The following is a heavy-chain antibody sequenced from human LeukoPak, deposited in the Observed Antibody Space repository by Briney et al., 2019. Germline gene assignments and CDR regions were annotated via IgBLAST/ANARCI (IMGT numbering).Heavy chain of an antibody. CDR2: IYYSGST. CDR1: GGSISSYY. D-gene: IGHD6-19*01. V-gene: IGHV4-59*01. CDR3: ARVLYDSSGWYSAFDI. Sequence: SETLTLTCTVSGGSISSYYWSWIRQPPGKGLEWIGYIYYSGSTNYNPSLKSRVTISVDTSKNQFSLKPSSVTAADTAVYYCARVLYDSSGWYSAFDIWGQGTMVTVSS. J-gene: IGHJ3*02.